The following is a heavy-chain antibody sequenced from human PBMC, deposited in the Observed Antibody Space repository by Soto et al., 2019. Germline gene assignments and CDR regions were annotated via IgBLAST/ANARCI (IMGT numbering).Heavy chain of an antibody. V-gene: IGHV1-69*02. J-gene: IGHJ4*02. CDR1: GGTFSSYT. CDR3: ARGFEGYSSSWYSPPTDY. D-gene: IGHD6-13*01. Sequence: QVQLVQSGAEVKKPGSSVKVSCKASGGTFSSYTISWVRQAPGQGLEWMGRIIPILGIANYAQKFQGRVTITADKSTSTADMELSSLRSEDTAVYYCARGFEGYSSSWYSPPTDYWGQGTLVTVSS. CDR2: IIPILGIA.